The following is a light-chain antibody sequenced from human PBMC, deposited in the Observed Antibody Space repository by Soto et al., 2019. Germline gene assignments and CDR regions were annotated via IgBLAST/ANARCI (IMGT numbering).Light chain of an antibody. V-gene: IGKV3-20*01. CDR3: QQYGSPPPYT. CDR2: AAS. Sequence: ENVLTQSPVTLSLSPGERATLSCRASQSVTSNKVAWFQQKPGQAPRLLIRAASSRATGIPDRFSGSGSATDFTLTISRLAPEDFAVYYCQQYGSPPPYTFGQGTKLEIK. CDR1: QSVTSNK. J-gene: IGKJ2*01.